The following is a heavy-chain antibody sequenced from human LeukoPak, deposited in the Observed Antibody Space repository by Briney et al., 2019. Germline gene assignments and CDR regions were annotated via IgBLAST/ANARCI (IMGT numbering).Heavy chain of an antibody. CDR1: GGSISSYY. J-gene: IGHJ4*02. V-gene: IGHV4-4*07. CDR2: IYTSGST. CDR3: ARDRASPY. Sequence: PETLSLTCTVSGGSISSYYWSWIRQPAGKGLEWIGRIYTSGSTNYNPSLKSRVTMSVATSKKQSSLKVSSVPAADTAGYYCARDRASPYWGQGTLVTVSS.